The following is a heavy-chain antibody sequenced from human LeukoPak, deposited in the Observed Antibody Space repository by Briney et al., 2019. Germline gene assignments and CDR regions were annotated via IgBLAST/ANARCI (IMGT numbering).Heavy chain of an antibody. Sequence: SETLSLTCAVYGGSFSGYCWSWIRQPPGKGLEWIGEINHSGSTNYNPSLKSRVTISVDTSKNQFSLKLSSVTAADTAVYYCARETPLRWYFDLWGRGTLVTVSS. CDR3: ARETPLRWYFDL. V-gene: IGHV4-34*01. CDR2: INHSGST. J-gene: IGHJ2*01. CDR1: GGSFSGYC.